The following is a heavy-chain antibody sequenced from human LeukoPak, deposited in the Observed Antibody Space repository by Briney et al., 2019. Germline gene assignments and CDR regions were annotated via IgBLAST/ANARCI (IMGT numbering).Heavy chain of an antibody. CDR3: AKSGSYYDTYFDY. D-gene: IGHD3-22*01. V-gene: IGHV3-23*01. CDR1: GFTFANYA. Sequence: GGSLRLSCAASGFTFANYAMNWVRQAPGKGLEWVAVITSSGADSYYSDSVRGRFTISRDNSKNTLYLQMNSLRAEDTAAYYCAKSGSYYDTYFDYWGQGTLVTVSS. J-gene: IGHJ4*02. CDR2: ITSSGADS.